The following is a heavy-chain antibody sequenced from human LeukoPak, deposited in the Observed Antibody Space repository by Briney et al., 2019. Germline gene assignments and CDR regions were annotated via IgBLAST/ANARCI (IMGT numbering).Heavy chain of an antibody. CDR1: RFTFSSYG. J-gene: IGHJ4*02. D-gene: IGHD1-26*01. CDR3: AKDGYEWELLGHFDY. Sequence: GGSLRLSCAASRFTFSSYGMHLVRQAPGKGLEWVAFIRYDGSNKYYADSVKGRFTISRDNSKNTLYLQMNSLRPEDTAVYYCAKDGYEWELLGHFDYWGQGTLVTVSS. CDR2: IRYDGSNK. V-gene: IGHV3-30*02.